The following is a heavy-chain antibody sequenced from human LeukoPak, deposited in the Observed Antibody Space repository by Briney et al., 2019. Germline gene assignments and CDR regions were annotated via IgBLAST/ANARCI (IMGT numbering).Heavy chain of an antibody. Sequence: GASAKVSCKASGYTFTSYAMHWVRQAPGQRLEWMGWINAGNGNTKYSQKFQGRVTITRDTSASTAYMELSSLRSEDTAVYYCARDVPYCSGGSCYSPTYAFDYWGQGTLVTVSS. V-gene: IGHV1-3*01. CDR1: GYTFTSYA. CDR2: INAGNGNT. CDR3: ARDVPYCSGGSCYSPTYAFDY. J-gene: IGHJ4*02. D-gene: IGHD2-15*01.